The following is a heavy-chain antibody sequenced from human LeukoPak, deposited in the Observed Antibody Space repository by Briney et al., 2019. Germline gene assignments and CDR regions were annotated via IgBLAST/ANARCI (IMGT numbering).Heavy chain of an antibody. CDR2: IYYSGST. CDR1: GGSISSHY. CDR3: ARHEGGISATGTRPFDY. Sequence: KPSGTLSLTCTVSGGSISSHYWSWIRQPPGKGLEWIGYIYYSGSTNYNPSLKSRVTMSVDTSKNQFSLKLSSVTAPDTAVYYCARHEGGISATGTRPFDYWGQGTLVTVSS. D-gene: IGHD6-13*01. J-gene: IGHJ4*02. V-gene: IGHV4-59*08.